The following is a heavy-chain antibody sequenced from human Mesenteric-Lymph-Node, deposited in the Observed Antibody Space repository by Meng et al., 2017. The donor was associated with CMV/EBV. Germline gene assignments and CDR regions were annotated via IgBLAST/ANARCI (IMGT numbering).Heavy chain of an antibody. CDR1: GYTFTEFF. Sequence: ASVKVSCKASGYTFTEFFIHWVRQAPGQGLEWMGWMNPNSGNAGSEQKFQGRVTMTTDTSTTTAYMELGSLKSDDTAIYYCARDPTGSYTPLEDWGQGTLVTVSS. J-gene: IGHJ4*02. CDR3: ARDPTGSYTPLED. V-gene: IGHV1-8*01. CDR2: MNPNSGNA. D-gene: IGHD1-26*01.